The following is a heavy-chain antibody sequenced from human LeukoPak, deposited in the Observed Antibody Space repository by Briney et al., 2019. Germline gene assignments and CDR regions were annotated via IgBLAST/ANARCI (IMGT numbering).Heavy chain of an antibody. CDR2: INHSGGT. CDR3: ARVTAAGGTDDAFDV. J-gene: IGHJ3*01. V-gene: IGHV4-34*01. Sequence: SETLSLTCTVSGGSFNNYYWSWIRQPPGKGLEWIGEINHSGGTNYNPSLKSRVTISVDTSKNQFSLKVNSVTAADTAVYYCARVTAAGGTDDAFDVWGRGTMVTVSS. CDR1: GGSFNNYY. D-gene: IGHD2-21*02.